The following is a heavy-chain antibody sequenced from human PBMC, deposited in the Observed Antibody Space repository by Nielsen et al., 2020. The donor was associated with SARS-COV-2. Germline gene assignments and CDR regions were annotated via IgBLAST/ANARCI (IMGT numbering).Heavy chain of an antibody. V-gene: IGHV1-18*01. Sequence: ASVKVSCKASGYTFTSYGISWVRQAPGQGLEWMGWISAYNGNTNYAQKFQGRVTMTRDTSISTAYMELSRLRSDDTAVYYCARDRIVVVPAAKVDFDYWGQGTLVTVSS. J-gene: IGHJ4*02. CDR3: ARDRIVVVPAAKVDFDY. CDR1: GYTFTSYG. D-gene: IGHD2-2*01. CDR2: ISAYNGNT.